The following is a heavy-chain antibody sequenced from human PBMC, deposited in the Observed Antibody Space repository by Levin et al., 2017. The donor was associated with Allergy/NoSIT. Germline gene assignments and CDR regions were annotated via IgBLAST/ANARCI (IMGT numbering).Heavy chain of an antibody. CDR3: AGETGGSSWGYYFDY. D-gene: IGHD6-13*01. J-gene: IGHJ4*02. CDR1: GYTFTSYY. V-gene: IGHV1-46*01. Sequence: ASVKVSCKASGYTFTSYYMHWVRQAPGQGLEWMGIINPSGGSTSYAQKFQGRVTMTRDTSTSTAYMELSSLRPEDTAVYYCAGETGGSSWGYYFDYWGQGTLVTVSS. CDR2: INPSGGST.